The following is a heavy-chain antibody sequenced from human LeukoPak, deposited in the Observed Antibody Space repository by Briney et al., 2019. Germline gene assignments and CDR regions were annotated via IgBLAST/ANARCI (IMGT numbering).Heavy chain of an antibody. Sequence: GGSLRHSCSASGFTFSNYAMHWVRQAPGKGLEYVSAISSDGGTTYYADSVKGRFTISRDNSKNTLYLQMNSLRAEDTAVYYCAISRPSGYDWEYYFDYWGQGTLVTVSS. V-gene: IGHV3-64*04. J-gene: IGHJ4*02. CDR2: ISSDGGTT. D-gene: IGHD5-12*01. CDR1: GFTFSNYA. CDR3: AISRPSGYDWEYYFDY.